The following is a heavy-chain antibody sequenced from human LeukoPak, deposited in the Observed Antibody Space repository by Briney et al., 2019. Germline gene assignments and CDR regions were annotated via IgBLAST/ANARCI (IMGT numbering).Heavy chain of an antibody. V-gene: IGHV7-4-1*02. J-gene: IGHJ5*02. Sequence: ASVKVSCKASGYTFTSYAMNWVRQAPGQGLEWMGWINTNTGNPTYAQGFTGRFVFSLDTSVSTAYLQISSLKAEDTAVYYCARGLQYYYDSSGYYPNWFDPWGQGTLVTVSS. CDR2: INTNTGNP. D-gene: IGHD3-22*01. CDR3: ARGLQYYYDSSGYYPNWFDP. CDR1: GYTFTSYA.